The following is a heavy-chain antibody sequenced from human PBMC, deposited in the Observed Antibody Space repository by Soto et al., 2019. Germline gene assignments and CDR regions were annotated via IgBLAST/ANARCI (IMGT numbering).Heavy chain of an antibody. V-gene: IGHV4-34*01. CDR1: GGSFSGYY. Sequence: SETLSLTCAVYGGSFSGYYWGWIRQPPGKGLEWIGEINHSGSTNYNPSLKSRVTISVDTSKNQFSLKLSSVTAADTAVYYCARAVSVAAAGTTYFQHWGQGTLVTVSS. D-gene: IGHD6-13*01. CDR3: ARAVSVAAAGTTYFQH. J-gene: IGHJ1*01. CDR2: INHSGST.